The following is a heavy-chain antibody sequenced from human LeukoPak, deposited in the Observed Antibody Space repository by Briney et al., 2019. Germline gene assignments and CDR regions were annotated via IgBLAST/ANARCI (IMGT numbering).Heavy chain of an antibody. V-gene: IGHV3-23*01. CDR3: GKDPNGDYVGAFDF. CDR2: IRGTGGAT. Sequence: GGSLRLSCAASGFTFSAYAVIWVRQAPGEGLEWISAIRGTGGATYSADSVKSRCTISRDNSRNRLYLQMNSLRAEDTALYFCGKDPNGDYVGAFDFWGPGTMVTVSS. CDR1: GFTFSAYA. J-gene: IGHJ3*01. D-gene: IGHD4-17*01.